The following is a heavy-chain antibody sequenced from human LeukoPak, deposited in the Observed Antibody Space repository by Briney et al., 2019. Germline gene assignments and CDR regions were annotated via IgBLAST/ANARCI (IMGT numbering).Heavy chain of an antibody. CDR3: AILYSSSPLDY. J-gene: IGHJ4*02. D-gene: IGHD6-6*01. Sequence: QTGGSLRLSCAASGFTFSSYAMNWVRQAPGKGLEWVSTISGSGNSTYYADSVKGRFTISRDNSKNTLYLQMNSLRAEDTAIYYCAILYSSSPLDYWDQGTLVTVSS. V-gene: IGHV3-23*01. CDR2: ISGSGNST. CDR1: GFTFSSYA.